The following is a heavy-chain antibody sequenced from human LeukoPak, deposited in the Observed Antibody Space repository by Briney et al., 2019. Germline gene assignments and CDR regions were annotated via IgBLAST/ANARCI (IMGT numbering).Heavy chain of an antibody. D-gene: IGHD2-2*02. V-gene: IGHV1-69*13. CDR2: IIPIFGTA. Sequence: SVKVSCKASGGTFSSYAISWVRQAPGQGLEWMGGIIPIFGTANYAQKFQGRVTITADESTSTAYMELRSLRSDDTAVYYCARDTELGYCSSTSCYRHAFDIWGQGTMVTVSS. CDR3: ARDTELGYCSSTSCYRHAFDI. J-gene: IGHJ3*02. CDR1: GGTFSSYA.